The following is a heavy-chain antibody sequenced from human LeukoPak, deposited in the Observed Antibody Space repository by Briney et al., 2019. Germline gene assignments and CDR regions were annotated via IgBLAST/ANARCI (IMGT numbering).Heavy chain of an antibody. V-gene: IGHV4-4*02. Sequence: SETLSLTCAVSGGSISSNNWWIWVRQSPEKGLEWIGEIYHDGSTNYNPSLKSRVTISMHKSKNQLSLKLNFVTAADTAVYYCARDRGGYTYSHDYWGQGTLVTVSS. CDR2: IYHDGST. CDR3: ARDRGGYTYSHDY. J-gene: IGHJ4*02. D-gene: IGHD5-18*01. CDR1: GGSISSNNW.